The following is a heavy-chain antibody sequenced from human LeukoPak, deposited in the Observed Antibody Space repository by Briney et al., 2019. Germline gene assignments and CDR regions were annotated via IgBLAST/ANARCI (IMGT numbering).Heavy chain of an antibody. Sequence: SETLSLTCTVSGGSISSSSYYWGWIRQPPGKGLEWIGYIYYSGSTNYNPSLKSRVTISVDTSKNQFSLKLSSVTAADTAVYYCARDQGYYYYYMDVWGKGTTVTVSS. CDR3: ARDQGYYYYYMDV. CDR2: IYYSGST. CDR1: GGSISSSSYY. V-gene: IGHV4-61*01. J-gene: IGHJ6*03.